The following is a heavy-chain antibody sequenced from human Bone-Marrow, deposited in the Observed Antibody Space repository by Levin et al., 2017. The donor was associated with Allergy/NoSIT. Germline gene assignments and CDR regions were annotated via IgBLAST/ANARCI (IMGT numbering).Heavy chain of an antibody. CDR2: ISNDGTKE. D-gene: IGHD2-8*01. Sequence: PGESLKISCAASGFTFSTYAFHWVRQAPGKGLEWVALISNDGTKEYFADSVKGRFTISRDNSNDTVYLEMNNVRPEDTAVYYCARDKNFILLVYAVGLFDCWGQGTLVTVSS. CDR1: GFTFSTYA. V-gene: IGHV3-30*04. J-gene: IGHJ4*02. CDR3: ARDKNFILLVYAVGLFDC.